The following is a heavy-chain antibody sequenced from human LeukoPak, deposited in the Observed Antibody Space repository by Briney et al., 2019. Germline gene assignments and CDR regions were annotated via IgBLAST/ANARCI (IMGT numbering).Heavy chain of an antibody. D-gene: IGHD3-22*01. CDR1: GYTFTSYG. CDR2: INPNSGGT. V-gene: IGHV1-2*04. Sequence: ASVKVSCKASGYTFTSYGISWVRQAPGQGLEWMGWINPNSGGTNYAQKLQGWVTMTRDTSISTAYMELSRLRSDDTAVYYCARGDSYYYDSSGNFDYWGQGTLVTVSS. J-gene: IGHJ4*02. CDR3: ARGDSYYYDSSGNFDY.